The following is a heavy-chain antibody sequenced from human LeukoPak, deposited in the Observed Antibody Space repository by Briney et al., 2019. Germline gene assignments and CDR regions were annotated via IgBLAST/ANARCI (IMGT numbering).Heavy chain of an antibody. J-gene: IGHJ4*02. V-gene: IGHV3-21*01. CDR2: ISSSSSYI. Sequence: GSLRLSCAASGFTFSSYSMNWVRQAPGKGLEWVSSISSSSSYIYYGDSLKGRFTISRDNAKNSLYLQMNSLRAEDTAVYYCARRTIAVAGPLDYWGQGTLVTVSS. D-gene: IGHD6-19*01. CDR3: ARRTIAVAGPLDY. CDR1: GFTFSSYS.